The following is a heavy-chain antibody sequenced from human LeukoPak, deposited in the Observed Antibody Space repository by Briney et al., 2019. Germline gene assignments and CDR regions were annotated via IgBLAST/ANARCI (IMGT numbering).Heavy chain of an antibody. CDR3: ARDWAVRGVMDAFDI. J-gene: IGHJ3*02. D-gene: IGHD3-10*01. CDR2: IRYDGSNK. V-gene: IGHV3-30*02. CDR1: GFTFSSYG. Sequence: GGSLRLSCAASGFTFSSYGMHWVRQAPGKGLEWVAFIRYDGSNKYYADSVKGRFTISRDNAKNSLYLQMNSLRAEDTAVYYCARDWAVRGVMDAFDIWGQGTMVTVSS.